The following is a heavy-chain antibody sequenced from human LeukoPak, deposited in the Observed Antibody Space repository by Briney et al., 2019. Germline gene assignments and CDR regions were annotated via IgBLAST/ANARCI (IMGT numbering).Heavy chain of an antibody. Sequence: ASVKVSCKVSGYTLTELSMHWVRQAPGKGLEWMGGFDPEDGETIYAQKFQGRVTMTEDTSTDTAYMELSSLRSEDTAVYYCATVGFVVPAAMGEACDYWGQGTLVTVSS. CDR3: ATVGFVVPAAMGEACDY. V-gene: IGHV1-24*01. J-gene: IGHJ4*02. CDR1: GYTLTELS. D-gene: IGHD2-2*01. CDR2: FDPEDGET.